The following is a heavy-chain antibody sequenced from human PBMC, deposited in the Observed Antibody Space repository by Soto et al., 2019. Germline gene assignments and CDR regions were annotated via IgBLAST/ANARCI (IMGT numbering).Heavy chain of an antibody. CDR1: GYTFTSYG. J-gene: IGHJ5*02. Sequence: ASVKVSCKASGYTFTSYGISWVRQAPGQGLEWMEWISAYNGNTNYAQKRQGRVTMTTDTSTSTAYMELRSLRSDDMAVYYCARDPGIAVAGDWFDPWGQGTLVTVSS. D-gene: IGHD6-19*01. CDR3: ARDPGIAVAGDWFDP. V-gene: IGHV1-18*03. CDR2: ISAYNGNT.